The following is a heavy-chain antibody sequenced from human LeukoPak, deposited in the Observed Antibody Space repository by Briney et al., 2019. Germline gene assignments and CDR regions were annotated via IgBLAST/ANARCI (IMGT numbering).Heavy chain of an antibody. V-gene: IGHV1-18*01. CDR2: ISAYNGNT. D-gene: IGHD3-22*01. J-gene: IGHJ3*02. CDR1: GYTFTSYG. CDR3: ARDLEPSSGYYGAFDI. Sequence: GASVKVSCKASGYTFTSYGISWVRQAPGQGLEWMGWISAYNGNTNYAQKLQGRVTMTTDTSTSTAYMELRSLRSDDTAVYYCARDLEPSSGYYGAFDIWGQGTMVTVSS.